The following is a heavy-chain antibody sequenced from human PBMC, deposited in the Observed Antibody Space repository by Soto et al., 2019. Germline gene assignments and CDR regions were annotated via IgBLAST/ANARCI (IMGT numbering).Heavy chain of an antibody. Sequence: SVKVSSKASGGTFSSYAISWVRQAPGQGLEWMGGIIPIFGTANYPQKFQGRVTITADESTSTAYMELSSLRSEDTAVYYCANNQIGYDYGEAPHYYYGMDVWGQGTTVTVT. V-gene: IGHV1-69*13. CDR2: IIPIFGTA. CDR3: ANNQIGYDYGEAPHYYYGMDV. J-gene: IGHJ6*02. CDR1: GGTFSSYA. D-gene: IGHD4-17*01.